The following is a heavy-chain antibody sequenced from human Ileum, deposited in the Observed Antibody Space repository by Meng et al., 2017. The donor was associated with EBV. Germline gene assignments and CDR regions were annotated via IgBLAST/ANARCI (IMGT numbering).Heavy chain of an antibody. D-gene: IGHD2-2*01. V-gene: IGHV3-23*01. Sequence: EGDLWESGGGLVDPVGSLRLSCAASGFNFNIYAINWVRQAPGRGLEWVSGITASGGTSYYADSVKGRFSISRDNSANTVYPQMNSLRAEDTAVYFCSNLPYTYWGQGTLVTVSS. CDR2: ITASGGTS. J-gene: IGHJ4*02. CDR3: SNLPYTY. CDR1: GFNFNIYA.